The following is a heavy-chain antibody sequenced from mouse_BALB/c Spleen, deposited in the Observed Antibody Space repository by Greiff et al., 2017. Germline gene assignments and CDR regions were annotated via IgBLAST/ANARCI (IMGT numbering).Heavy chain of an antibody. J-gene: IGHJ2*01. CDR3: ARKYGNFYYFDD. Sequence: VQLKESGGDLVKPGGSLKLSCAASGFTFSSYGMSWVRQTPDKRLEWVATISSGGSYTYSPDSVTGRFTISRDNAKNTLYLQMSSLKSEDTAMYYCARKYGNFYYFDDWGQGTTLTVAS. D-gene: IGHD2-10*02. CDR1: GFTFSSYG. V-gene: IGHV5-6*01. CDR2: ISSGGSYT.